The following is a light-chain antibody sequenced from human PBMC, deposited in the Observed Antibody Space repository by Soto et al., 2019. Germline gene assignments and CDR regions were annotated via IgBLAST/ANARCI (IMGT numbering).Light chain of an antibody. V-gene: IGLV2-23*02. Sequence: QSALTQPASVSGSPGQSITISCTGTSKDIGNGYNSVSWYQQHPVRAPKLLIYEVSNRPSGVSSRFSGSKSGNTASLTISGLQAEDEADYYCCSYAGSSTFYVFGTGTKLTVL. J-gene: IGLJ1*01. CDR1: SKDIGNGYNS. CDR3: CSYAGSSTFYV. CDR2: EVS.